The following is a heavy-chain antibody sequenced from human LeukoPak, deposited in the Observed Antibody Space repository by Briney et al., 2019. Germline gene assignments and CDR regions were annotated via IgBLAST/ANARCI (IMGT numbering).Heavy chain of an antibody. J-gene: IGHJ5*02. V-gene: IGHV3-23*01. CDR3: AKSPIYYYDSSGYNWFDP. D-gene: IGHD3-22*01. CDR2: ISGSGGST. Sequence: PGGSLRLSCSMSGFTLSHYAMSWVRQAPGKGLEWVSAISGSGGSTYYADSVKGRFTISRDNSKNTLYLQMNSLRAEDTAVYYCAKSPIYYYDSSGYNWFDPWGQGTLVTVSS. CDR1: GFTLSHYA.